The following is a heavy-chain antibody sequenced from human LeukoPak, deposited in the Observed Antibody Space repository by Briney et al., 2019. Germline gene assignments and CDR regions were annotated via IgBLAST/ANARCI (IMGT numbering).Heavy chain of an antibody. V-gene: IGHV3-64*02. CDR3: ARARRSGQQSYYFDY. CDR2: LRSDGGTT. CDR1: GFTFKNFA. Sequence: GGSLRLSCVGSGFTFKNFAMHWVRQAPGKGLEYVSALRSDGGTTYYAESVKGRFIISRDNSKNTVYFQMGSLRSEDMGVYYCARARRSGQQSYYFDYWGQGTPVTVSS. J-gene: IGHJ4*02. D-gene: IGHD6-19*01.